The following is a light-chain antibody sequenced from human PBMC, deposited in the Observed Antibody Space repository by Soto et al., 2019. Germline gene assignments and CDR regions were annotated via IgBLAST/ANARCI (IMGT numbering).Light chain of an antibody. CDR3: QQYGSSPRT. V-gene: IGKV3-20*01. CDR1: QSVSSNY. J-gene: IGKJ2*01. CDR2: GAS. Sequence: EIVLTQSPGTLSLSPGERATLSCRASQSVSSNYLAWYQQKAGQAPRLLIYGASSRATGTPDRFSGSGSGTDFTLTISRLEPEDVAVYYCQQYGSSPRTFGQGTKLEIK.